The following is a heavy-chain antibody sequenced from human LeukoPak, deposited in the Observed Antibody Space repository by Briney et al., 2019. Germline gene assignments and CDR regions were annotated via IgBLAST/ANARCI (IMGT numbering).Heavy chain of an antibody. CDR3: ARGDDSSGYGPYGMDV. Sequence: ASVKVSCKASGYTFAGYYMHWVRQAPGQGLEWMGWMNPNSGNTGYAQKFQSRVTMTRNTSISTAYMELSSLRSEDTAVYYCARGDDSSGYGPYGMDVWGQGTTVTVSS. CDR1: GYTFAGYY. D-gene: IGHD3-22*01. V-gene: IGHV1-8*02. CDR2: MNPNSGNT. J-gene: IGHJ6*02.